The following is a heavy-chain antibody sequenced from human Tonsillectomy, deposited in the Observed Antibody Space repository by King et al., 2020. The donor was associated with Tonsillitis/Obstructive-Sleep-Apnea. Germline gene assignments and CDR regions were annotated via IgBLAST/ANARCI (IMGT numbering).Heavy chain of an antibody. CDR2: IYPGDSYT. J-gene: IGHJ4*02. CDR1: GYSFTSYW. V-gene: IGHV5-51*03. D-gene: IGHD5-18*01. CDR3: ARLGDGVYRYGSIYFDY. Sequence: EVQLVESGAEVKKPGESLKISCKGSGYSFTSYWIGWVRQMPGNGLEWMGIIYPGDSYTRYSPSFQGQVTISADKSISTAYLQWSSLKASDTAMYYCARLGDGVYRYGSIYFDYWGQGTLVTVAS.